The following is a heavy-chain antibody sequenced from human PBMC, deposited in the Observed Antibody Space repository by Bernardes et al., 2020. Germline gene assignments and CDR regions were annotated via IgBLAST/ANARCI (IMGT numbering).Heavy chain of an antibody. CDR3: ARVAPDPGPRVVPARATFDY. CDR1: GGSFSGYY. J-gene: IGHJ4*02. CDR2: INHSGST. D-gene: IGHD2-2*01. Sequence: SETLSLTCAVYGGSFSGYYWSWIRQPPGKGLEWIGEINHSGSTNYNPSLKSRVTISVDTSKNQFSLKLSSVTAADTAVYYCARVAPDPGPRVVPARATFDYWGQGTLVTVSS. V-gene: IGHV4-34*01.